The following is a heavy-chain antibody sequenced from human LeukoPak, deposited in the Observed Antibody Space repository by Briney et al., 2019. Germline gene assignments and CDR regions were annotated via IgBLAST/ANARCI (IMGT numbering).Heavy chain of an antibody. V-gene: IGHV1-24*01. Sequence: GASVKVSCKVSGYTLTELSMHWVRQAPGKGLEWMGGFDPEDGETTYAQKFQGRVTMTEDTSTDTAYMELSSLRSEDTAVYYCATFTMRGSGSYPYYYYGMDVWGQGTTVTVSS. J-gene: IGHJ6*02. D-gene: IGHD1-26*01. CDR3: ATFTMRGSGSYPYYYYGMDV. CDR2: FDPEDGET. CDR1: GYTLTELS.